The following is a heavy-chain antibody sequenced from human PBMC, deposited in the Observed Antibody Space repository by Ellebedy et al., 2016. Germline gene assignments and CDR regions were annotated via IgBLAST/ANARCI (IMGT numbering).Heavy chain of an antibody. CDR2: IWSDGSNT. Sequence: GGSLRLXXAASGFSFRSHGMHWVRQAPGKGLEWVASIWSDGSNTYYPDSVKGRFTISRDNSKNTLSLQMNSLRAEDTAVYYCARDKKELLQGVIPWGAHYWGQGTLVTVSS. V-gene: IGHV3-33*01. D-gene: IGHD3-10*01. CDR3: ARDKKELLQGVIPWGAHY. CDR1: GFSFRSHG. J-gene: IGHJ4*02.